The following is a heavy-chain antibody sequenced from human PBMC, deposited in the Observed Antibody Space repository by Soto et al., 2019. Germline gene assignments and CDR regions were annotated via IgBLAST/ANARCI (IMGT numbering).Heavy chain of an antibody. CDR2: ISYDGSNK. J-gene: IGHJ5*02. CDR1: GFTFSSYG. V-gene: IGHV3-30*18. CDR3: AKDMCSGGSCYYWFDP. D-gene: IGHD2-15*01. Sequence: GGSLRLSCAASGFTFSSYGMHWVRQAPGKGLEWVAVISYDGSNKYYADSVKGRFTISRDNSKNTLYLQMNSLRAEDTAVYYCAKDMCSGGSCYYWFDPWGQGTLVTVS.